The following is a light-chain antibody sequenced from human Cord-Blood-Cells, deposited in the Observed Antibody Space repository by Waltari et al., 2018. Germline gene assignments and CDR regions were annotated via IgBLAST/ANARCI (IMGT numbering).Light chain of an antibody. Sequence: DIQMTQSPSSLSASVGDRVTITCQASQDISNYLNWYQQKPRKAPKLLIYDASNLETGVPSRFSGSGSGTDFTFTISSLQPEDIATYYCQQDDNLLLTFGGGTKVEIK. CDR2: DAS. J-gene: IGKJ4*01. V-gene: IGKV1-33*01. CDR3: QQDDNLLLT. CDR1: QDISNY.